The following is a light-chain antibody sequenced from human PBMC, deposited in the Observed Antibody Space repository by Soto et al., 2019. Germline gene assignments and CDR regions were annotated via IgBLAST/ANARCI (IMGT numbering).Light chain of an antibody. V-gene: IGLV1-40*01. CDR2: ANN. CDR1: SSTIGAGYD. Sequence: QAVVTQPPSVSVAPGQRVSISCTGSSSTIGAGYDVHWYQHLPGTAPKLLIYANNNRPSGVPDRFSGSKSGTSACLAITGLQAEDEEDYAWQSYYSTRSPLCVFGTGTKLTVL. CDR3: QSYYSTRSPLCV. J-gene: IGLJ1*01.